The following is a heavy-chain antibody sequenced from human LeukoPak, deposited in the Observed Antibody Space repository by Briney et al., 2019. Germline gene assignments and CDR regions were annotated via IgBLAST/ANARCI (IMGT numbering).Heavy chain of an antibody. D-gene: IGHD2-21*01. CDR1: GFTFSSYA. V-gene: IGHV3-21*01. Sequence: GGSLRLSCAASGFTFSSYAMSWVRQAPGKGLEWVSAITGRSSFIHYADSVKGRFTISRDNARNALYLQLSSLRAEDTAIYYCARGQFCGGDCLYFDDWGQGTLVTVSS. CDR3: ARGQFCGGDCLYFDD. J-gene: IGHJ4*02. CDR2: ITGRSSFI.